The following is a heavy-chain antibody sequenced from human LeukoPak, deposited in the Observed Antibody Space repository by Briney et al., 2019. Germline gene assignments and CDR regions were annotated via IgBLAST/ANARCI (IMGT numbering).Heavy chain of an antibody. J-gene: IGHJ4*02. V-gene: IGHV3-11*04. Sequence: GGSLRLSCAASGFTFSDYYMSWIRQAPGKGLEWVSYISSSGSTIYYADSVKGRFTISRDNAKNSLYLQMNSLRAEDTAVYYCARAEPIIMAEYARTTPYYFDYWGQGTPVTVSS. CDR3: ARAEPIIMAEYARTTPYYFDY. D-gene: IGHD2-8*01. CDR1: GFTFSDYY. CDR2: ISSSGSTI.